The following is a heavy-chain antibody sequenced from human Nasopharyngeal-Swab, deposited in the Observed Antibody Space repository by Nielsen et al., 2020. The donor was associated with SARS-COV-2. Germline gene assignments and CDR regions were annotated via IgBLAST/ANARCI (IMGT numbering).Heavy chain of an antibody. D-gene: IGHD2-21*01. CDR3: ARAGDIRYYYYGMDV. J-gene: IGHJ6*02. CDR2: INHSGST. V-gene: IGHV4-34*01. Sequence: RQPPGKGLEWIGEINHSGSTNYNPSLKSRVTISVDTSKNQFSLKLSSVTAADTAVYYCARAGDIRYYYYGMDVWGQGTTVTVSS.